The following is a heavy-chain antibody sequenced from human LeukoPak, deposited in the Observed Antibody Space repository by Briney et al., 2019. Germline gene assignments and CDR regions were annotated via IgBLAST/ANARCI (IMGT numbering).Heavy chain of an antibody. CDR3: ARAGGRGAFDY. D-gene: IGHD1-26*01. CDR1: GFIFSNYW. CDR2: IERDALER. Sequence: GGSLRLSCATSGFIFSNYWMSWVRQAPGKGLEWVANIERDALERKYVDSVKGRFTISRDNAKNSLYLQMNSLRAEDTAVYYCARAGGRGAFDYWGQGTLVTVSS. V-gene: IGHV3-7*01. J-gene: IGHJ4*02.